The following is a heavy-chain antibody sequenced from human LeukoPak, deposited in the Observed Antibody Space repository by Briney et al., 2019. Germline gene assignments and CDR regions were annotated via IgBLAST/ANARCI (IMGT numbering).Heavy chain of an antibody. V-gene: IGHV3-53*01. Sequence: GGSLRLSCAASGFTVSSNYMSWVRQAPGKGPEWVSVIYSGGSTYYADSVKGRFTISRDNSKNMLFLQMNSLRAEDTAIYYCSNRAVWTAFHDYWGQGTLVAVSS. CDR2: IYSGGST. D-gene: IGHD3/OR15-3a*01. CDR3: SNRAVWTAFHDY. J-gene: IGHJ4*02. CDR1: GFTVSSNY.